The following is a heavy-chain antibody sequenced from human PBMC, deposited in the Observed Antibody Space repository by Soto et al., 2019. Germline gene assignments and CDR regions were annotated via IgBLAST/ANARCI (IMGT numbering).Heavy chain of an antibody. CDR2: ISAHNGNT. J-gene: IGHJ4*02. D-gene: IGHD1-1*01. CDR3: ARGRYGDY. Sequence: QVHLVQSGAEVKKPGASVKVSCKASGYTFTSYGITWVRQAPGQGLEWMGWISAHNGNTDYAQQLQGRVIVTRDTSTSTAYMELMSLRSDDTAVYYCARGRYGDYWGQGALVTVSS. CDR1: GYTFTSYG. V-gene: IGHV1-18*01.